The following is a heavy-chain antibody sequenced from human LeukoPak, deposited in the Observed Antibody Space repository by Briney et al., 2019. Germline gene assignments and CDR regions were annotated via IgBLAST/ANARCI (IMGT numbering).Heavy chain of an antibody. CDR3: AKDLHYGSADY. CDR2: INPDGSNT. J-gene: IGHJ4*02. V-gene: IGHV3-74*01. D-gene: IGHD3-10*01. Sequence: GGSLRLSCAASGFTFSNYWMHWVRQDPGRGLVWVSYINPDGSNTNYADSVKGRFTISRDNAKNALYLQMNSLRAEDTAVYYCAKDLHYGSADYWGRGTLVTVSS. CDR1: GFTFSNYW.